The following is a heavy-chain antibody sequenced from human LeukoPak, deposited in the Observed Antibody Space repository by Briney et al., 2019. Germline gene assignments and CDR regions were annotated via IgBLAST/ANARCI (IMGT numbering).Heavy chain of an antibody. CDR2: ISSSSSYI. CDR1: GFTFSSYS. Sequence: PGGSLRLSCAASGFTFSSYSMNWVRQAPGKGLEWVSSISSSSSYIYYADSVKGRFSISRDNAKNSLYLQMNSLRAEDTAVYYCAKDRPGRIAAAGTLTDYWGQGTLVTVSS. V-gene: IGHV3-21*04. J-gene: IGHJ4*02. D-gene: IGHD6-13*01. CDR3: AKDRPGRIAAAGTLTDY.